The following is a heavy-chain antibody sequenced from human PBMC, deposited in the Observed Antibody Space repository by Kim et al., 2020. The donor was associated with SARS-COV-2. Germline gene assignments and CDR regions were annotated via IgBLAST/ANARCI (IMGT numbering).Heavy chain of an antibody. J-gene: IGHJ5*02. Sequence: ASVKVSCKASGYTFTTYTIHWVRQAPGQRLEWLGWINAGNGNTKYSQKFQGRVTITRDTSASTAYMELSSLRSEDTAVYYCARDWTYCSSTSCYVANWFDPWGQGTLVTVSS. CDR2: INAGNGNT. V-gene: IGHV1-3*01. CDR3: ARDWTYCSSTSCYVANWFDP. D-gene: IGHD2-2*01. CDR1: GYTFTTYT.